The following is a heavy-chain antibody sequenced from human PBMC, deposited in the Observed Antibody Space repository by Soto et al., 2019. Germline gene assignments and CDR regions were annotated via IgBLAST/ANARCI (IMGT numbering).Heavy chain of an antibody. J-gene: IGHJ4*02. Sequence: ASVKVSCKASGYTFTGYYMHWVRQAPGQGLEWMGWINPNSGGTSYAQKFQGRVTMTRDTSISTAYMELSRLRSDDTAVYYCARDGYSYGEPFDYWGQGTLVTVSS. CDR3: ARDGYSYGEPFDY. V-gene: IGHV1-2*02. CDR1: GYTFTGYY. D-gene: IGHD5-18*01. CDR2: INPNSGGT.